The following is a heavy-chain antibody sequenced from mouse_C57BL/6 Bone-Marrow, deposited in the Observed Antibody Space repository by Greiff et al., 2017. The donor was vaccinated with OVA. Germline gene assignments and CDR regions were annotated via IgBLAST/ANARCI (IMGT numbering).Heavy chain of an antibody. CDR1: GYTFTSYG. V-gene: IGHV1-81*01. J-gene: IGHJ3*01. Sequence: QVQLQQSGAELARPGASVKLSCKASGYTFTSYGISWVKQRTGQGLEWIGEIYPRSGNTYYNEKFKGKATLTADKSSSTAYMELRSLTSEDSAVYFCARGDYYGSSPKGFAYWGQGTLVTVSA. CDR2: IYPRSGNT. CDR3: ARGDYYGSSPKGFAY. D-gene: IGHD1-1*01.